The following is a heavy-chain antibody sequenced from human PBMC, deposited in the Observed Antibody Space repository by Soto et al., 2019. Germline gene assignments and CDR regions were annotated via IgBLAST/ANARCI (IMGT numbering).Heavy chain of an antibody. J-gene: IGHJ3*02. CDR1: GYTFTGYY. CDR2: INPNSGGT. D-gene: IGHD3-10*01. Sequence: ASVKVSCKASGYTFTGYYMHWVRQAPGQGLEWMGWINPNSGGTNYAQKFQGWVTTTRDTSISTAYMELSRLRSDDTAVYYCARDLVWFGELLWSDDAFDIWGQGTMVTVSS. CDR3: ARDLVWFGELLWSDDAFDI. V-gene: IGHV1-2*04.